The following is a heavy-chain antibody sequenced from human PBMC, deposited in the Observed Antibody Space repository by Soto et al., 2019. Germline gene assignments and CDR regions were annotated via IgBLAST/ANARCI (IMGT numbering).Heavy chain of an antibody. CDR1: GFSLTSSGVG. Sequence: QITLKESGPTLLEPTQTLTLTCSFSGFSLTSSGVGVGWLRQAPGKALECLGIIYWDGDRRYNPSLRQRLTITKDTSKNQVVLTMTYMEPVDTATYNCAHRVPYNSYWDVGWFNPWGQGTLVTVS. CDR3: AHRVPYNSYWDVGWFNP. CDR2: IYWDGDR. V-gene: IGHV2-5*02. J-gene: IGHJ5*02. D-gene: IGHD1-20*01.